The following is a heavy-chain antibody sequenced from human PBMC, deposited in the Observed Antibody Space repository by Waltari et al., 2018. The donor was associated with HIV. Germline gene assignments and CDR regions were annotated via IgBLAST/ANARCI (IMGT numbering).Heavy chain of an antibody. CDR1: GLSFGDYA. CDR3: ARDTLNLYFGLDV. CDR2: ISSSSSNI. V-gene: IGHV3-48*02. Sequence: EVQLVESGGGLVQPGRSLRLSWAASGLSFGDYAMNWVREAPGKGLEWISYISSSSSNIKYADSVKGRFTISRDNTKSSLDLHMNNLRDEDTAVYFCARDTLNLYFGLDVWGQGTTVSVSS. J-gene: IGHJ6*02.